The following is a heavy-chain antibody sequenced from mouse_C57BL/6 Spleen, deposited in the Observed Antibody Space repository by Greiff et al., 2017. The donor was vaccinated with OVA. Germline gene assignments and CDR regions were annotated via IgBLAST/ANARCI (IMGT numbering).Heavy chain of an antibody. J-gene: IGHJ3*01. V-gene: IGHV1-39*01. CDR1: GYSFTDYN. CDR2: INPNYGTT. CDR3: AREGDYYGSRTWFAY. Sequence: EVQVVESGPELVKPGASVKISCKASGYSFTDYNMNWVKQSNGKSLEWIGVINPNYGTTSYNQKFKGKATLTVDQSSSTAYMQLNSLTSEDSAVYYCAREGDYYGSRTWFAYWGQGTLVTVSA. D-gene: IGHD1-1*01.